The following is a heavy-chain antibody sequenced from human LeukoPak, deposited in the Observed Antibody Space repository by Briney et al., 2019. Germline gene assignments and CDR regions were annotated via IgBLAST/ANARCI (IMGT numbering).Heavy chain of an antibody. CDR1: GYTFTDYD. J-gene: IGHJ4*02. Sequence: ASVKVSCKTSGYTFTDYDITWVRQAPGQGLEWMGWINPKSGGTNYAQKSQGRVTMTRDTSIITAYMELSRLRSDDTAVYYCARVDDRGHYYDSSGPRKLFDYWGQGTLVTVSS. CDR3: ARVDDRGHYYDSSGPRKLFDY. CDR2: INPKSGGT. D-gene: IGHD3-22*01. V-gene: IGHV1-2*02.